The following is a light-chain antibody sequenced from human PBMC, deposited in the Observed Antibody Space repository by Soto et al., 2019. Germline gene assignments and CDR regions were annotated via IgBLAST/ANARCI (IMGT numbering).Light chain of an antibody. J-gene: IGKJ1*01. CDR3: HQYNNWPPWT. CDR1: QSIRND. V-gene: IGKV3D-15*01. Sequence: DIVMTQSPATLSVSPGERATLSCRASQSIRNDLAWYQQKPGQAPRLLIYDASTRATGIPARFSGSGSGTEFNLTISGLQSDDFAIYYCHQYNNWPPWTFGQGTKVEI. CDR2: DAS.